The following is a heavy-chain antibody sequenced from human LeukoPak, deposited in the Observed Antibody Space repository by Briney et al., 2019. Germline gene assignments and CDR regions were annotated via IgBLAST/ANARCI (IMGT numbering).Heavy chain of an antibody. D-gene: IGHD1-14*01. Sequence: GGSLRPSCAASGFTFITYAMSWVRQAPGKGLEWVSAISGSDGRLFYADSVKGRFTISRDNSKNTVFLQMNSLRAEDTALYYCAKESPYRAPTRTYYFDYWGQGTLVTVSS. J-gene: IGHJ4*02. CDR3: AKESPYRAPTRTYYFDY. V-gene: IGHV3-23*01. CDR2: ISGSDGRL. CDR1: GFTFITYA.